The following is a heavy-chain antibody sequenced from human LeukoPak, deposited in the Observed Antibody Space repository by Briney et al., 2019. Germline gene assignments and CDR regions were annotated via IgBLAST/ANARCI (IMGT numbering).Heavy chain of an antibody. CDR1: GFTFSSYG. CDR3: ARAPDILTGYNY. D-gene: IGHD3-9*01. CDR2: ISYDGSNK. Sequence: GGSLRLSCAASGFTFSSYGMHWVRQAPGKGLEWVAVISYDGSNKYYEDSVKGRFTISRDNSKNTLYLQMNSLRAEDTAVYYCARAPDILTGYNYWGQGTLVTVSS. J-gene: IGHJ4*02. V-gene: IGHV3-30*03.